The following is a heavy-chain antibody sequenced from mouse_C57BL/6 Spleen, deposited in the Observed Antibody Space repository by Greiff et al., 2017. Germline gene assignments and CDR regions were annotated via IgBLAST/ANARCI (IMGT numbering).Heavy chain of an antibody. CDR3: ARAGVTGYFDV. CDR1: GYTFTSYW. Sequence: QVQLKQPGAELVKPGASVKLSCKASGYTFTSYWMHWVKQRPGRGLEWIGRIDPNSGGTKYNEKFKSKATLTVDKPSSTAYMQLSSLTSEDSAVYYCARAGVTGYFDVWGTGTTVTVSS. V-gene: IGHV1-72*01. D-gene: IGHD2-2*01. CDR2: IDPNSGGT. J-gene: IGHJ1*03.